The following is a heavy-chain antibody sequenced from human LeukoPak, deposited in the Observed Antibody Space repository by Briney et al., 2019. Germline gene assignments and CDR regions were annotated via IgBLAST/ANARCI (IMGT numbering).Heavy chain of an antibody. D-gene: IGHD3-22*01. J-gene: IGHJ4*02. CDR1: Y. V-gene: IGHV4-30-4*08. CDR3: ARAGDSSGYRNTWYYFDY. Sequence: YWIGWVRQMPGKGLEWMGIIYYSGSTYYNPSLKSRVTISVDTSKNQFSLKLSSVTAADTAVYYCARAGDSSGYRNTWYYFDYWGQGTLVTVSS. CDR2: IYYSGST.